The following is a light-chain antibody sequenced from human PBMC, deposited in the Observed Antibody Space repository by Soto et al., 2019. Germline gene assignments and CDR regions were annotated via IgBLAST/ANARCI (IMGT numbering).Light chain of an antibody. V-gene: IGKV3-20*01. Sequence: IVLTQSQGTRALSQGERETLSCGASQSVSSTYLAWYQQQPGQAPRLLMSGTSNRATGTPDRFSGSGSGTDFTLTISRLEPEDFAVYYCQQYGSPPITFGQGTRLEIK. J-gene: IGKJ5*01. CDR1: QSVSSTY. CDR2: GTS. CDR3: QQYGSPPIT.